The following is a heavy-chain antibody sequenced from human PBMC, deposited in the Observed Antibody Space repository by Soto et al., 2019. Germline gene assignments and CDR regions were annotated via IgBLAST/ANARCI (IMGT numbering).Heavy chain of an antibody. Sequence: QVQLVESGGGLVKPGGSLRLSCAASGFTFSDYYMSWIRQAPGKGLEWVSYISSSSSYTNYADSVKGRFTISRDNAKNSLYLQMNSLRAEDTAVYYCARENGDYATGAFDIWGQGTMVTASS. D-gene: IGHD4-17*01. CDR3: ARENGDYATGAFDI. CDR2: ISSSSSYT. V-gene: IGHV3-11*06. J-gene: IGHJ3*02. CDR1: GFTFSDYY.